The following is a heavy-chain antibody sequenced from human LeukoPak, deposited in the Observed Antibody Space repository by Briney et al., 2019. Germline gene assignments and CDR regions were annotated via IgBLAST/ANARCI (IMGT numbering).Heavy chain of an antibody. V-gene: IGHV4-34*01. CDR1: GGSFSGYY. CDR2: INHSRST. J-gene: IGHJ4*02. CDR3: ARVRVYYYDSSGYYSTYYFDY. Sequence: SETLSLTCAVYGGSFSGYYWSWIRQPPGKGLEWIGEINHSRSTNYNPSLKSRVTISVDTSKNQFSLKLSSVTAADTAVYYCARVRVYYYDSSGYYSTYYFDYWGQGTLVTVSS. D-gene: IGHD3-22*01.